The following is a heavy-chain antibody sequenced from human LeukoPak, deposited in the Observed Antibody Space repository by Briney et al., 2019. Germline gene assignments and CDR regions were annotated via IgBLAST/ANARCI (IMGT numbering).Heavy chain of an antibody. Sequence: GASVKVSCKASGGTFGSYAISWVRQAPGQGLEWMGGIIPIFGTANYAQKFQGRVTITADKSTSTAYMELSSLRSEDTAVYYCARNLVGVTSAFDIWGQGTMVTVSS. CDR3: ARNLVGVTSAFDI. CDR2: IIPIFGTA. V-gene: IGHV1-69*06. D-gene: IGHD4-17*01. J-gene: IGHJ3*02. CDR1: GGTFGSYA.